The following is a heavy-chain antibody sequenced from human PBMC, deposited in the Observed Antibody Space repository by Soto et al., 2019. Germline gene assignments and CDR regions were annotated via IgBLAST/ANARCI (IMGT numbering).Heavy chain of an antibody. J-gene: IGHJ4*02. Sequence: EVQLLESGGGLVQPGGSLRLSCAASGFTFSSYAMSWVRQAPGKGLEWVSAISGSGGSTYYADSVKGRFTISRDNSKNTLYLQMNSLRAEDTAVYYCAKDLYYDILTGYEPTDYWGQGTLVTVSS. CDR2: ISGSGGST. V-gene: IGHV3-23*01. D-gene: IGHD3-9*01. CDR3: AKDLYYDILTGYEPTDY. CDR1: GFTFSSYA.